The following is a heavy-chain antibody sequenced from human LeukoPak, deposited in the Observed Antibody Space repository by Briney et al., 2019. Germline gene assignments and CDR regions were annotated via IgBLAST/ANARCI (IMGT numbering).Heavy chain of an antibody. CDR2: IIPILGIA. V-gene: IGHV1-69*04. CDR3: ARDSGYDSQWGY. Sequence: SVKVSCKASGGTFSSYAISWVRQAPGQGLEWMGRIIPILGIANYAQKFQGRVTITADKSTSTAYMELSSLRSEDTAVYYCARDSGYDSQWGYWGQGTLVTVSS. J-gene: IGHJ4*02. D-gene: IGHD3-22*01. CDR1: GGTFSSYA.